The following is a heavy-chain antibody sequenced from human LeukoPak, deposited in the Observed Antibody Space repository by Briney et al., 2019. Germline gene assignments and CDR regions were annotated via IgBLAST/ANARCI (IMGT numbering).Heavy chain of an antibody. D-gene: IGHD5-18*01. Sequence: GGSPRLSCAASGFTFSNAWMNWVRQAPGKGLEWVGRIKSKTDGGTTDYAAPVKGRFTISRDDSKNTLYLQMNSLKTEDTAVYYRTTVGYILSGYSYGYVYWGQGTLVTVSS. J-gene: IGHJ4*02. CDR3: TTVGYILSGYSYGYVY. CDR1: GFTFSNAW. CDR2: IKSKTDGGTT. V-gene: IGHV3-15*07.